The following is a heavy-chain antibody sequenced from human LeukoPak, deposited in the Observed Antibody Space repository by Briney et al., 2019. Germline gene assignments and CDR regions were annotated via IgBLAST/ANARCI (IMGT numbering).Heavy chain of an antibody. J-gene: IGHJ4*02. CDR1: QYNFTSYY. Sequence: ASVKVSCKASQYNFTSYYIHWVRQAPGQGLEWMGIINPSGGSTSYAQKFQGRVTMTRDTSTTTVYIELSSLRSEDTAVYYCARGQVLRFLEWLSTFDYWGQGTLVTVSS. CDR2: INPSGGST. D-gene: IGHD3-3*01. V-gene: IGHV1-46*01. CDR3: ARGQVLRFLEWLSTFDY.